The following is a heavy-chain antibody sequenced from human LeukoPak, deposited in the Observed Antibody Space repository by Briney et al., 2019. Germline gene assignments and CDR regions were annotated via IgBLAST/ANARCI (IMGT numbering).Heavy chain of an antibody. V-gene: IGHV4-39*02. J-gene: IGHJ6*02. D-gene: IGHD1-1*01. CDR2: IYYSGST. CDR3: TRLSTLRGLDV. CDR1: GGSLSNSNYS. Sequence: PQTLSLTCTVSGGSLSNSNYSWGWIRHPPEKELEWIGSIYYSGSTFYRASLTCRATISADTSKYHFSLRLSFVTAADTAVYYCTRLSTLRGLDVWGQGTTVIVSS.